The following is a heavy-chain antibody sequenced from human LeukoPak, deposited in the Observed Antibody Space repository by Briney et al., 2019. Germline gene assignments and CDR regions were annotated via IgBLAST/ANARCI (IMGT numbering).Heavy chain of an antibody. D-gene: IGHD3-10*01. J-gene: IGHJ4*02. CDR2: ISVSGDNT. Sequence: GVSVSLLCGVSGFPFSRYDMRWARQAPGKGLEWVSGISVSGDNTYYADSAKGRFTISRDNSRDTLYLQMNSLRAEDTAVYYCAKATMVRGVISLFDCWGQGTLVTVSS. CDR1: GFPFSRYD. V-gene: IGHV3-23*01. CDR3: AKATMVRGVISLFDC.